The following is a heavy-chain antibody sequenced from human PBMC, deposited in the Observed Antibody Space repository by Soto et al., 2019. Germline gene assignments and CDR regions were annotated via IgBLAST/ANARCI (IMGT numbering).Heavy chain of an antibody. CDR3: ATFIFCSSTSCYGREGGY. Sequence: EVQLLESGGGLVQPGGSLRLSCAASGFTFSSYGMSWVRQAPGKGLEWVSAISHSGGNTYYADSVKGRFAISRDNSKNTLYLQMNSLRAEDTAVYDCATFIFCSSTSCYGREGGYWGQGTLVTVSS. D-gene: IGHD2-2*01. CDR1: GFTFSSYG. V-gene: IGHV3-23*01. J-gene: IGHJ4*02. CDR2: ISHSGGNT.